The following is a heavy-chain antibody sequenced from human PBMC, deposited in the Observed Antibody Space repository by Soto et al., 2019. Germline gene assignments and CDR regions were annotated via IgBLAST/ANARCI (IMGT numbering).Heavy chain of an antibody. CDR2: IIPILGIA. CDR1: GGTFSSYT. J-gene: IGHJ5*02. V-gene: IGHV1-69*02. Sequence: GASVKVSCKASGGTFSSYTISWVRQAPGQGLEWMGRIIPILGIANYAQKFQGRVTITADKSTSTAYMELSSLRSEDTAVYYCASNTLLSVVPAAMLRVSWFDPWGQGTLVTVSS. D-gene: IGHD2-2*01. CDR3: ASNTLLSVVPAAMLRVSWFDP.